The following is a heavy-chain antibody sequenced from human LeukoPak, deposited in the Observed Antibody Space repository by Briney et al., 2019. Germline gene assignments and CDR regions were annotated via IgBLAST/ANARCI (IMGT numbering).Heavy chain of an antibody. CDR3: AKSFYSNYGVDSIDY. J-gene: IGHJ4*02. CDR2: ISGSGGST. D-gene: IGHD4-11*01. CDR1: GFTFSSYA. Sequence: GRSLRLSCAASGFTFSSYAMSWVRQAPGKGLEWVSAISGSGGSTYYADSVKGRFTISRDNSKNTLYLQMNSLRAEDTAVYYCAKSFYSNYGVDSIDYWGQGTLVTVSS. V-gene: IGHV3-23*01.